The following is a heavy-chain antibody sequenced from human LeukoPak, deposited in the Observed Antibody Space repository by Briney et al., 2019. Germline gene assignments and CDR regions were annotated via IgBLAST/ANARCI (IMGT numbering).Heavy chain of an antibody. Sequence: SVKVSCETSADIFSSYAINWVRQAPGQGLEWMGRIIPLTGVVNYGQKLQTRVTISADKSTSTAYMEVSSLRFEDTAVYFCARERRCSAGSCYAADLDSWGQGTLVTVSS. CDR2: IIPLTGVV. J-gene: IGHJ4*02. CDR3: ARERRCSAGSCYAADLDS. CDR1: ADIFSSYA. D-gene: IGHD2-15*01. V-gene: IGHV1-69*04.